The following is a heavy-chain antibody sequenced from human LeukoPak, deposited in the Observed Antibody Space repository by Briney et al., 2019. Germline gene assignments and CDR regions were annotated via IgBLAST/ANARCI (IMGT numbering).Heavy chain of an antibody. CDR3: AGGPDY. V-gene: IGHV3-30*04. D-gene: IGHD3-16*01. CDR1: GFTFSSYA. CDR2: ISYDGSNK. J-gene: IGHJ4*02. Sequence: GGSLRLSCAASGFTFSSYAMHWVRQAPGKGLEWVAVISYDGSNKYYADSVKGRFTISRDNSKNTLYLQMNSLRAEDTAVYYCAGGPDYWGQGTLVTVSS.